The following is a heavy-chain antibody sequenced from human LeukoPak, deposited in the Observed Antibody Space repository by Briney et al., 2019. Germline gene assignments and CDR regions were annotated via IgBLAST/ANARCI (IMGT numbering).Heavy chain of an antibody. CDR1: GFTVSSNY. CDR3: AGVLSRYCSGGSCYRFDY. Sequence: GGSLRLSCAASGFTVSSNYMSWVRQAPGKGLEWVSVIYSGGSTYYADSVKGRFTISRDNSKNTLYLQMNSLRAEDTAVYYCAGVLSRYCSGGSCYRFDYWGQGTLVTVSS. J-gene: IGHJ4*02. CDR2: IYSGGST. D-gene: IGHD2-15*01. V-gene: IGHV3-66*01.